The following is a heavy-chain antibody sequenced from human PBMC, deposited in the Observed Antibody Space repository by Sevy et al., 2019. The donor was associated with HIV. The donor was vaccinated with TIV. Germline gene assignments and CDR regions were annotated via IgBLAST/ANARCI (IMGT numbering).Heavy chain of an antibody. V-gene: IGHV3-30-3*01. D-gene: IGHD6-13*01. Sequence: GESLKISCAASGFSFSTSAMHWVRQAPGKGLEWLACISFDGAHIHYPDYEKGRFTISRDNSKNTLYLQMSSLRDEDTAVYYCARDHNMAAAGLVSWGQGTQVTVSS. CDR2: ISFDGAHI. CDR1: GFSFSTSA. J-gene: IGHJ5*02. CDR3: ARDHNMAAAGLVS.